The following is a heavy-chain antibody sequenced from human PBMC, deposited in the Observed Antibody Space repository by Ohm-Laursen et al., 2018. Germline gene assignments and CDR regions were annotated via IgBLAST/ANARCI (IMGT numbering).Heavy chain of an antibody. J-gene: IGHJ4*02. CDR2: IYYSGST. CDR3: ARGGYSYGHNFDY. CDR1: GGSISSYY. D-gene: IGHD5-18*01. Sequence: SETLSLTCTVSGGSISSYYWSWIRQPPGKGLEWIGYIYYSGSTNYNPSLKSRVTISVDTSKNQFSLKLSSVTAADTAVYYCARGGYSYGHNFDYWGQGTLVTVSS. V-gene: IGHV4-59*01.